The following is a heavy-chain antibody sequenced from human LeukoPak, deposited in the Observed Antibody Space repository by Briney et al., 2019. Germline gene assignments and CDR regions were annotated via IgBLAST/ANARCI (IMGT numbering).Heavy chain of an antibody. Sequence: GGSLRLSCAASGFTVSNNYMMWVRQAPGKGLEWVPAIFRDDSTYYADSVKGRLTISRDNSKNTLYLQMNSVRAEDTAVYYCAKESEAFDIWGQGTMVTVSS. CDR3: AKESEAFDI. CDR1: GFTVSNNY. J-gene: IGHJ3*02. CDR2: IFRDDST. V-gene: IGHV3-53*01.